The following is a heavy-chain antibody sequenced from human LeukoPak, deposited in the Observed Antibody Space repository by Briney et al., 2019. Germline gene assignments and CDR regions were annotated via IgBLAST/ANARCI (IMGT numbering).Heavy chain of an antibody. CDR1: GYSFTNYD. D-gene: IGHD3-22*01. CDR2: MNPNSGNT. CDR3: ARRSDYYDSSAYYH. Sequence: GASVKVSCKASGYSFTNYDINWVRQATGQGPEWMGWMNPNSGNTGYAQRFQDRVTMTKDTSINTAYMELSSLRSDDTAIYYCARRSDYYDSSAYYHWGQGTLVTVSS. J-gene: IGHJ4*02. V-gene: IGHV1-8*01.